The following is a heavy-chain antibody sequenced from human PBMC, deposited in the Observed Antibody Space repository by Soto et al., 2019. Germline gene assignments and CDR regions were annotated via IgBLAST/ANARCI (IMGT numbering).Heavy chain of an antibody. CDR1: GGSITSSSYY. CDR2: IYYRGST. V-gene: IGHV4-39*01. Sequence: QLQLQESGPRLVKPSETLSLSCSVSGGSITSSSYYWGWIRQAPGKGLEWIGTIYYRGSTYYNPSLKRRVTIAAATSKNQCSLKLSSVTAAYTAVYYCASPVGAEYTFDYWGQGALVTVFS. CDR3: ASPVGAEYTFDY. D-gene: IGHD5-18*01. J-gene: IGHJ4*02.